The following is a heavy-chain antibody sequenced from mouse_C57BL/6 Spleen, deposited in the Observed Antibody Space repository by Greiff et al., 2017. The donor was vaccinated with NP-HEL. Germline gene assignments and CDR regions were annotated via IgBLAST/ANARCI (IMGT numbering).Heavy chain of an antibody. Sequence: VQLQQSGAELVKPGASVKISCKASGYAFSSYWMNWVKQRPGKGLEWIGQIYPGDGDTNYNGKFKGKATLTADKASSTAYMQLSSLTSEDSAVYFCARSPVKNSSFAYWGQGTLVTVSA. V-gene: IGHV1-80*01. D-gene: IGHD6-1*01. CDR3: ARSPVKNSSFAY. J-gene: IGHJ3*01. CDR2: IYPGDGDT. CDR1: GYAFSSYW.